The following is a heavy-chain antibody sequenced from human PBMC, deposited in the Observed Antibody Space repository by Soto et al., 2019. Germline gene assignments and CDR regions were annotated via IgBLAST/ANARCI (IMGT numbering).Heavy chain of an antibody. Sequence: QAQLVQSWAEVQKPGASLKLSCKASGYTFTGYYVHWVRQAPGQGLEWMGWINPDYGGATYDQKFQGRITLTRDTSSSTAYMELSSLRSDDTAVYYCARDVGGSSSYLGYWGQGTQVTVSP. V-gene: IGHV1-2*02. D-gene: IGHD6-6*01. CDR3: ARDVGGSSSYLGY. CDR1: GYTFTGYY. J-gene: IGHJ4*02. CDR2: INPDYGGA.